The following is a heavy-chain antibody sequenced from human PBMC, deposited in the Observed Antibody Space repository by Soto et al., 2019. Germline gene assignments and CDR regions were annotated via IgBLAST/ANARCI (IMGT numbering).Heavy chain of an antibody. D-gene: IGHD3-9*01. V-gene: IGHV3-74*01. Sequence: PGRSLRPCCAASGVCSRSYWMHWVGQAPGRGLVWVSRINSDGSSTSYADSVKGRFTISRDNAKNTLYLQMNSLRAEDTAVYYCAIEGARPTVFRYFDCFPNRFAPRGHGT. CDR1: GVCSRSYW. CDR3: AIEGARPTVFRYFDCFPNRFAP. J-gene: IGHJ5*02. CDR2: INSDGSST.